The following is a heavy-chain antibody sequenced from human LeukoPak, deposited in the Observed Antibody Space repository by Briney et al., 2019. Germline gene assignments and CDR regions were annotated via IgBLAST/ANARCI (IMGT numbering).Heavy chain of an antibody. J-gene: IGHJ4*02. Sequence: GGSLRLSCAASGFTFNDYEMTWVRQAPGKGLEWISYISSSGSITSHADSVKGRFTISRDNAKNSLYLQMNSLRAEDTAVYYCARRAGAYSHPYDYWGQGTLVTVSS. V-gene: IGHV3-48*03. CDR1: GFTFNDYE. CDR2: ISSSGSIT. CDR3: ARRAGAYSHPYDY. D-gene: IGHD4/OR15-4a*01.